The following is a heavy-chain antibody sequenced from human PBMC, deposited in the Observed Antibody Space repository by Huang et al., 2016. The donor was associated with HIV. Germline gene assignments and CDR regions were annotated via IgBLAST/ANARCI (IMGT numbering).Heavy chain of an antibody. Sequence: QVQLEQSGPAVRKPGSSVKVSCQASGGSFSDQIISWVRQAPGQRFEWMGGSIPLFRAPAYAQECKGRVTMTADESTATIYMELNSLTSEDTAVYYCAMSLRYQYDSRSYWGRYFDYWGQGTLVTVSS. J-gene: IGHJ4*02. CDR1: GGSFSDQI. CDR2: SIPLFRAP. CDR3: AMSLRYQYDSRSYWGRYFDY. D-gene: IGHD3-16*01. V-gene: IGHV1-69*01.